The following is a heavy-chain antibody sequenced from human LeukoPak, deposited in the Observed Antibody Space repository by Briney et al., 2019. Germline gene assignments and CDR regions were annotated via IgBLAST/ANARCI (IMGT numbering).Heavy chain of an antibody. V-gene: IGHV3-48*04. CDR1: GFSFDTYS. J-gene: IGHJ4*02. CDR2: ISSSGSTI. D-gene: IGHD1/OR15-1a*01. CDR3: ARLEHTDLDY. Sequence: GGSLRLSCAASGFSFDTYSMHWVRQAPGKGLEWVSYISSSGSTIYYADSVKGRFTISRDNAKNSLYLQMNSLRAEDTAVYYCARLEHTDLDYWGQGTLVTVSS.